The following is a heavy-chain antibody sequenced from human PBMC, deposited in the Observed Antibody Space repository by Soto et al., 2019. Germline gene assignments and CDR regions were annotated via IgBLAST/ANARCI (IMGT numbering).Heavy chain of an antibody. CDR1: GFTFSSYA. CDR3: ARDANIYDYCDYASPDPVDV. Sequence: PGGSLRLSCAASGFTFSSYAMHWVRQAPGKGLEWVAVISYDGSNKYYADSVKGRFTISRDNSKNTLYLQMNSLRAEDTAVYYCARDANIYDYCDYASPDPVDVCGQGTTV. J-gene: IGHJ6*02. D-gene: IGHD4-17*01. V-gene: IGHV3-30-3*01. CDR2: ISYDGSNK.